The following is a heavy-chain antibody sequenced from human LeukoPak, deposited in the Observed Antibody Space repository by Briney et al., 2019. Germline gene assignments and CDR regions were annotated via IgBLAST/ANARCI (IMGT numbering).Heavy chain of an antibody. J-gene: IGHJ4*02. CDR3: ARSTQWGETNLEYYFDY. CDR2: INPNSGGT. V-gene: IGHV1-2*06. CDR1: GYTFTGYY. Sequence: GASVKVSCKASGYTFTGYYMHWVRQAPGQGLEWMGRINPNSGGTNYAQKFQGRVTMTRDTSISTAYMELSRLRSDDTAVYYCARSTQWGETNLEYYFDYWGQGTLVTVSS. D-gene: IGHD1-1*01.